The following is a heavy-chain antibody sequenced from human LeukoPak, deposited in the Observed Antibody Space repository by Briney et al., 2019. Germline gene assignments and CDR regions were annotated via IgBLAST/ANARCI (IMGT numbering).Heavy chain of an antibody. CDR1: GGSISSYY. J-gene: IGHJ6*02. Sequence: PSETLSLTCTVSGGSISSYYWSWIRQPPGKGLEWIGYIYYSGSTNYNPSLKSRVTISVDTSKNQFSLKLSSVTAADTAVYYCARDRVAAAHYCYGMDVWGQGTTVTVSS. CDR2: IYYSGST. D-gene: IGHD6-13*01. V-gene: IGHV4-59*01. CDR3: ARDRVAAAHYCYGMDV.